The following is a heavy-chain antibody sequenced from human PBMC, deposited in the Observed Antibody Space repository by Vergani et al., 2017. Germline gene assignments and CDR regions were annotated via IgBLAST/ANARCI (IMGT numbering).Heavy chain of an antibody. CDR2: IGTAGDT. D-gene: IGHD2-15*01. V-gene: IGHV3-13*01. Sequence: EVQLVESGGGLVKPGGSLRLSCAASGFTFSSYSMNWVRQAPGKGLEWVSAIGTAGDTYYPGSVKGRFTISRENAKNSLYLQMNSLRAGDTAVYYCARGRYCSGGSCYWNWFDPWGQGTLVTVSS. CDR3: ARGRYCSGGSCYWNWFDP. J-gene: IGHJ5*02. CDR1: GFTFSSYS.